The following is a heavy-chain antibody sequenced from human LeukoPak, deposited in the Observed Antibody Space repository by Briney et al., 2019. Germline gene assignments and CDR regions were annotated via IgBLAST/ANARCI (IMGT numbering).Heavy chain of an antibody. D-gene: IGHD3-10*01. Sequence: GGSLRLFCAASGFTFSSYAMSWVRQAPGKGLEWVSVFSAGDDSTFYSDSVKGRFTISRDTSNNTLYLQINRLGAEDTAVYYCAKVDKLSGSGTFHFDYWGQGTLVTVSS. V-gene: IGHV3-23*01. CDR1: GFTFSSYA. CDR3: AKVDKLSGSGTFHFDY. J-gene: IGHJ4*02. CDR2: FSAGDDST.